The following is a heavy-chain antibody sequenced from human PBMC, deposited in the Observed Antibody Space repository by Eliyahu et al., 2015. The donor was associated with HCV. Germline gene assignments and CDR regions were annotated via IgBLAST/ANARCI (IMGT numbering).Heavy chain of an antibody. J-gene: IGHJ4*02. CDR3: ATGAVCAGDCYSSRFEY. D-gene: IGHD2-21*01. CDR1: GFXFIXXW. Sequence: EVQLVESGGGLVRPGGSLRLSCSASGFXFIXXWXGWVRQTPGKGVGGVGRIKSMTDGGATDYAAPVKGRFTISRDDSKNTLFLQMNSLKTEDTAVYYCATGAVCAGDCYSSRFEYWGQGTLVTVSS. CDR2: IKSMTDGGAT. V-gene: IGHV3-15*01.